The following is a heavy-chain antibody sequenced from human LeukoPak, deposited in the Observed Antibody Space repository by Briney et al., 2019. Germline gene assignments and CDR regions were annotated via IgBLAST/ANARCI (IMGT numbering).Heavy chain of an antibody. J-gene: IGHJ4*02. CDR2: INTNTGNP. CDR1: GYTFTSYA. D-gene: IGHD6-19*01. V-gene: IGHV7-4-1*02. CDR3: ARPVIAVAERYFDY. Sequence: ASVKVSCKASGYTFTSYAMSWVRQAPGQGLEWMGWINTNTGNPTYAQGFTGRFVFSLDTSVSTAYLQISSLKAEDTAVYYCARPVIAVAERYFDYWGQGTLVTVSS.